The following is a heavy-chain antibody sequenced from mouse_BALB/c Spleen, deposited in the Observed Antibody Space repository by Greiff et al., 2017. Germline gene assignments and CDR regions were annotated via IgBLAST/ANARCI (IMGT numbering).Heavy chain of an antibody. D-gene: IGHD1-2*01. CDR1: GYTFSSYW. Sequence: QVQLQQSGAELMKPGASVKISCKATGYTFSSYWIEWVKQRPGHGLEWIGEILPGSGSTNYNEKFKGKATFTADTSSNTAYMQLSSLTSEDSAVYYCASPLLRLAWFAYWGQGTLVTVSA. V-gene: IGHV1-9*01. CDR2: ILPGSGST. CDR3: ASPLLRLAWFAY. J-gene: IGHJ3*01.